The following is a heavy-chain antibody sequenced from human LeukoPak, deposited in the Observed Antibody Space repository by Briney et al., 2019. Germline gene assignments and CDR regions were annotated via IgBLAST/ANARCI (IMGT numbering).Heavy chain of an antibody. V-gene: IGHV4-34*01. J-gene: IGHJ4*02. D-gene: IGHD5-18*01. CDR1: GGSFSGYY. Sequence: SETLSLTCAVYGGSFSGYYWGWIRQPPGKGLEWIGEINHSGSTNYNPSLKSRVTISVDTSKNQFSLKLSSVTAADTAVYYCARGRDTAEGYWGQGTLVTVSS. CDR2: INHSGST. CDR3: ARGRDTAEGY.